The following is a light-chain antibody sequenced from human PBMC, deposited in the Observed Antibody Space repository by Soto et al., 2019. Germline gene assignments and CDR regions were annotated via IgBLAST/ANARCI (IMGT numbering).Light chain of an antibody. Sequence: EIVLTQSPGTPSLSPGERATLSCRASQSLRSSYLAWYQQKPGQAPRVLIYGASSRATGIPDRFSGSGSGTDFTLTVSRLEPEDFAVYYCQQCGTSPQTFGQGTKVDIK. CDR2: GAS. J-gene: IGKJ1*01. V-gene: IGKV3-20*01. CDR1: QSLRSSY. CDR3: QQCGTSPQT.